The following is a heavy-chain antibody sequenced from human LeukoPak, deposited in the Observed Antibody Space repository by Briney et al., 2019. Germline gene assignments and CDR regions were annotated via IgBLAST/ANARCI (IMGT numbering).Heavy chain of an antibody. CDR2: IYYSGST. CDR3: ARTAAGFAFDI. J-gene: IGHJ3*02. V-gene: IGHV4-59*01. D-gene: IGHD6-13*01. Sequence: SETLSLTCTVSGGSISSYYWSWIRQPPGKGLEWIGYIYYSGSTNYNPSLKSRVTISVDTSKNQFSLKLSSVTAADTAVYYCARTAAGFAFDIWGQGTMVTVSS. CDR1: GGSISSYY.